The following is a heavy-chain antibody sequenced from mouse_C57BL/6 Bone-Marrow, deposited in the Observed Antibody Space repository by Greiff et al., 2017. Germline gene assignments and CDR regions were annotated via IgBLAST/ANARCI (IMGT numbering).Heavy chain of an antibody. D-gene: IGHD2-4*01. Sequence: EVQVVESGGGLVKPGGSLKLSCAASGFTFSDSGMHWVRQAPEKGLEWVAYISSGGSTIYYADTVKGRFTISRDNAKNTMFLKMASLRSEDTAMYYCARRDYPFFDYWGQGTTLTVSS. J-gene: IGHJ2*01. V-gene: IGHV5-17*01. CDR2: ISSGGSTI. CDR1: GFTFSDSG. CDR3: ARRDYPFFDY.